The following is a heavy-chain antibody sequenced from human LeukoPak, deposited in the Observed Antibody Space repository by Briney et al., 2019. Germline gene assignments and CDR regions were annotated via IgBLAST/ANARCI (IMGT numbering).Heavy chain of an antibody. CDR2: INHSGST. J-gene: IGHJ3*02. CDR1: GGSFSGYY. D-gene: IGHD5-24*01. V-gene: IGHV4-34*01. Sequence: SETLSLTCAVYGGSFSGYYWSWIRQPPGKGLEWIGEINHSGSTNYNPSLKSRVTISVDTSKNQFSLKLSSVTAADTAVYYCARRLGRWLQLAAFDIWGQGTMVTVSS. CDR3: ARRLGRWLQLAAFDI.